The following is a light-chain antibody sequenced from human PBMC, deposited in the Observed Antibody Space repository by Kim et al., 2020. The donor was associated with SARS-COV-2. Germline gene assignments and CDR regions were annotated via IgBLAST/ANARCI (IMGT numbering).Light chain of an antibody. J-gene: IGLJ3*02. CDR3: KSRDSSGNYLM. V-gene: IGLV3-19*01. Sequence: ALGQTVRITCQGDSLRRYYASWYQQKPGQAPVLVIYGKNNRPSGIPDRFSGSSSGNTASLTITGAQAEDAADYYCKSRDSSGNYLMFGGGTQLTVL. CDR1: SLRRYY. CDR2: GKN.